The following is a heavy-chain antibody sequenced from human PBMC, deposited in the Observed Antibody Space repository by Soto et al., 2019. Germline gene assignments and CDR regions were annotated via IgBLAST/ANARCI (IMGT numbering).Heavy chain of an antibody. CDR1: GYTFTSYY. Sequence: ASVKVSCKASGYTFTSYYMHWVRQAPGQGLEWMGIINPSGGSTRYAQKFQGRVTMTRDTSTSTVYMELSSLRSEDTAVYYCALVLIYDSSGYYFDYWGQGSLVTVSS. CDR3: ALVLIYDSSGYYFDY. D-gene: IGHD3-22*01. J-gene: IGHJ4*02. V-gene: IGHV1-46*01. CDR2: INPSGGST.